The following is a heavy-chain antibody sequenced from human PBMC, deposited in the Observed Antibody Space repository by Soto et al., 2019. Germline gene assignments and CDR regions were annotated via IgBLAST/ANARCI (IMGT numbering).Heavy chain of an antibody. J-gene: IGHJ4*02. CDR1: GYSFTTYG. CDR2: ISTYNGDT. D-gene: IGHD2-8*01. Sequence: ASVKVSCKASGYSFTTYGVTWVRQAPGQGLEWMGWISTYNGDTRVAQQHQGRVTLTTDTSTNAAHMELRSLRSDDTAIYYCARTEGRSTRGDYWGQGTLVDVS. V-gene: IGHV1-18*01. CDR3: ARTEGRSTRGDY.